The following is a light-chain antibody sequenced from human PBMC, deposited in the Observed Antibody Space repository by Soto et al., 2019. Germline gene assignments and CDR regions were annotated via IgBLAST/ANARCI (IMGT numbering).Light chain of an antibody. CDR1: QSVSSN. CDR3: QQYKNWPPVT. J-gene: IGKJ4*01. CDR2: GAS. V-gene: IGKV3-15*01. Sequence: ETVMTQSPATLSVSPGDRATLSCRASQSVSSNLAWYQQKPGQAPRLLIYGASIRATGIPARFSCSGSGTQFTPTISSLQSEDFGLYYCQQYKNWPPVTFGGGTKVEIK.